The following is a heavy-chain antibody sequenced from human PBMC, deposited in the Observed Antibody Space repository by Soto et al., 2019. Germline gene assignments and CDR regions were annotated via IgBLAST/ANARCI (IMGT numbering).Heavy chain of an antibody. CDR3: AREGDSTGYFSGIHFDP. V-gene: IGHV3-21*01. J-gene: IGHJ5*02. CDR1: GFTFSISN. D-gene: IGHD6-19*01. CDR2: ISGSSNYI. Sequence: GGSLRLSCAASGFTFSISNMAWVRQAPGKGLEWVSAISGSSNYIDYADSVKRLFTTASTTAKNFPFMQTNSLAAEETAVYYCAREGDSTGYFSGIHFDPWGQGTLVTVSS.